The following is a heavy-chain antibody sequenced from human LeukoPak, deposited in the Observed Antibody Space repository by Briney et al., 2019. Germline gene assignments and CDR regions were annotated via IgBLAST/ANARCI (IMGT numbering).Heavy chain of an antibody. Sequence: SETLSLTCTVSGGSISSYYWSWIRQPPGKGLEWIGYIYTSGSTNYNPSRKSRVTISVDTSKNQFSLKLSSVTAADTAVYYCARGLAAAGPYYYYYYMDVWGKGTTVTVSS. J-gene: IGHJ6*03. CDR3: ARGLAAAGPYYYYYYMDV. D-gene: IGHD6-13*01. CDR1: GGSISSYY. CDR2: IYTSGST. V-gene: IGHV4-4*09.